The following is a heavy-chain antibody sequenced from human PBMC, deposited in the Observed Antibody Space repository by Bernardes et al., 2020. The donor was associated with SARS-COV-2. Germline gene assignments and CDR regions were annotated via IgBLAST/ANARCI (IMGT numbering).Heavy chain of an antibody. D-gene: IGHD3-3*01. CDR3: ARAHRITIFGVVRDFDY. CDR2: IYYSGST. CDR1: GGSISSDGYY. Sequence: SETLSLTCTVSGGSISSDGYYWSWIPQHKGKDLEWIRYIYYSGSTYYNPSLKSRVTISVDTSKNQFSLKLSSVTAADTAVYYCARAHRITIFGVVRDFDYCGQGTLLTVSS. V-gene: IGHV4-31*03. J-gene: IGHJ4*02.